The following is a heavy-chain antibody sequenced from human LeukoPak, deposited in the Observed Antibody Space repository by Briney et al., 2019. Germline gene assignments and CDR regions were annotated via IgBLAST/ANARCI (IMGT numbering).Heavy chain of an antibody. D-gene: IGHD6-13*01. CDR2: ISAYNGNT. Sequence: ASVTVSCKASGYTFTSYGISWVRQAPGQGLEWMGLISAYNGNTNYAQKLQGRVTMTTDTSTSTAYMELRSLRSDDTAVYYCARGGTLIAAAGNFDYWGQGTLVTVSS. V-gene: IGHV1-18*01. J-gene: IGHJ4*02. CDR1: GYTFTSYG. CDR3: ARGGTLIAAAGNFDY.